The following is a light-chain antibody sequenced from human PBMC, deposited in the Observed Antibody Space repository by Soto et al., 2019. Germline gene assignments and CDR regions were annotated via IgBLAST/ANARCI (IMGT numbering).Light chain of an antibody. CDR2: AAS. Sequence: DIQMTQSPSSLSASVGDRVTITRRASQSISSYLNWYQQKPGKAPKLLIYAASSLQSGVPSRFSVSGSGTDFTLTISSLQPEDFATYYCQQSYSTPRTFGQGTKVEIK. J-gene: IGKJ1*01. CDR1: QSISSY. V-gene: IGKV1-39*01. CDR3: QQSYSTPRT.